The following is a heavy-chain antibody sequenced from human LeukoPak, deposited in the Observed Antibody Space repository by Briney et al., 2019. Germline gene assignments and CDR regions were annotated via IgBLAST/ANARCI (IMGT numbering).Heavy chain of an antibody. CDR1: GYTFTSYY. CDR2: INPSGGST. D-gene: IGHD5-18*01. CDR3: ARVALDTAMGGDAFDI. V-gene: IGHV1-46*01. J-gene: IGHJ3*02. Sequence: GASVKVSCKASGYTFTSYYMHWVRQAPGQGLEWMGIINPSGGSTSYAQKFQGRVTMTRDTSTSTVYMELSSLRSEDTAVYYCARVALDTAMGGDAFDIWGQGTMVTVSS.